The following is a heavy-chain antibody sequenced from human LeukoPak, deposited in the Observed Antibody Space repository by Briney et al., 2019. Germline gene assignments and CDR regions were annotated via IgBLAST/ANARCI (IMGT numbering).Heavy chain of an antibody. CDR2: ISYDGSNK. J-gene: IGHJ4*02. CDR3: ARDPAAAGIVDY. Sequence: GRSLRLSCAASGFTFSSYAMHWVRQAPGKGLEWVAVISYDGSNKYYADSVEGRFTISRDNSKNTLYLQMNSLRAEDTAVYYCARDPAAAGIVDYWGQGTLVTVSS. V-gene: IGHV3-30-3*01. CDR1: GFTFSSYA. D-gene: IGHD6-13*01.